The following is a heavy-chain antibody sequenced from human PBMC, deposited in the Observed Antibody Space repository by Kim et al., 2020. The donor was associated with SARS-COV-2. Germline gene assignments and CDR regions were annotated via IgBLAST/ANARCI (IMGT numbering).Heavy chain of an antibody. Sequence: SNCNPSLKGRVTISVDASKNQFSRKLSSVTAADTAVYYCARQTGTRDFDYWGQGTLVTVSS. CDR3: ARQTGTRDFDY. V-gene: IGHV4-59*08. CDR2: S. D-gene: IGHD3-10*01. J-gene: IGHJ4*02.